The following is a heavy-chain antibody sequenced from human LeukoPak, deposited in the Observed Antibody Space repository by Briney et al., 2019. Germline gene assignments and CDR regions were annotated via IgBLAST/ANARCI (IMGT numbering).Heavy chain of an antibody. CDR3: ARMLRSGSYYRVGYFDY. CDR2: IYTSGST. Sequence: PSQTLSLTCTVSGGSISSGSYYWSWIRQPAGKGLEWIGRIYTSGSTNYNPSLKSRVTISVDTSKNQFSLKLSSVTAADTAVYYCARMLRSGSYYRVGYFDYWGQGTLVTVCS. V-gene: IGHV4-61*02. D-gene: IGHD3-10*01. CDR1: GGSISSGSYY. J-gene: IGHJ4*02.